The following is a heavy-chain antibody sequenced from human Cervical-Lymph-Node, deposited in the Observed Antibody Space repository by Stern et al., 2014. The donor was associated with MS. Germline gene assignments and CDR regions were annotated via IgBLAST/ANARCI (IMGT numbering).Heavy chain of an antibody. CDR2: IIPMFGTT. CDR1: GDTFLNFG. CDR3: ARDNDDNGMDV. Sequence: MQLVESGAEVKKPGSSVKVSCTASGDTFLNFGISWVRQAPGQGLERMGGIIPMFGTTEYVQKFQGRVSISADESATTVYMELSSLRSEDTAVYYCARDNDDNGMDVWGQGTTVTVSS. J-gene: IGHJ6*02. V-gene: IGHV1-69*01. D-gene: IGHD1-1*01.